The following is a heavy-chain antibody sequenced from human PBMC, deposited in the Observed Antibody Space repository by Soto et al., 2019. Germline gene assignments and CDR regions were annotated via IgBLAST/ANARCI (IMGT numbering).Heavy chain of an antibody. CDR2: IIPICGTA. J-gene: IGHJ6*02. V-gene: IGHV1-69*01. Sequence: QVQLVQSGAEVKKPGSSVKVSCKASGGTFSSYAISWVRQAPGQGLEWMGGIIPICGTANYAQKFQGRVPITAVESTNTEYMELSSLGSEDTAVYYCARADRVGSRGYYYYYGMDVWGQGTTVTVSS. CDR3: ARADRVGSRGYYYYYGMDV. D-gene: IGHD3-10*01. CDR1: GGTFSSYA.